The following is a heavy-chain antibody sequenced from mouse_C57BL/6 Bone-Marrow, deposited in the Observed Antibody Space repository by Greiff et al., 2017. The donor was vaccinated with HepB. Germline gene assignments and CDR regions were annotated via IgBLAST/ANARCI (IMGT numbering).Heavy chain of an antibody. V-gene: IGHV1-55*01. D-gene: IGHD2-4*01. CDR1: GYTFTSYW. CDR3: ARDMGLRPDY. Sequence: QVQLQQPGAELVQPGASVKMSCKASGYTFTSYWITWVKHRPGQGLEWIGDIYPGSGSTNYNEKFKSKATLTVDTASSTAYMQLSSLTSEDSAVYYCARDMGLRPDYWGQVTTLTVSS. CDR2: IYPGSGST. J-gene: IGHJ2*01.